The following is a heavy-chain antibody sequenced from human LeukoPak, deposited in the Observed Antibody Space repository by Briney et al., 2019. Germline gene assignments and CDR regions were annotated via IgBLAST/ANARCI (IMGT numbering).Heavy chain of an antibody. CDR3: ARAPSEIGGYYPEYFRH. CDR2: IKSDGST. D-gene: IGHD3-22*01. J-gene: IGHJ1*01. CDR1: GFTFSTYW. Sequence: GGSLRLSCAASGFTFSTYWMHWVRQAPGKGLVRVSRIKSDGSTNYADSVKGRFTISRDNAKNTVSLQMNSLRPEDTGVYYCARAPSEIGGYYPEYFRHWGQGTLVTVSS. V-gene: IGHV3-74*01.